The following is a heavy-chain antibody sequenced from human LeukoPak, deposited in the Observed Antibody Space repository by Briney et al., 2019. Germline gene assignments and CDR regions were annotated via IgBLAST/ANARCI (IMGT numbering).Heavy chain of an antibody. D-gene: IGHD6-6*01. V-gene: IGHV3-74*01. J-gene: IGHJ6*03. CDR3: ARGDRASSSIYYFYMDV. CDR1: GFTFSSYW. Sequence: GGSLRLSCAASGFTFSSYWMHWVRQAPGKGLVGVSRINSDGSSTSYADSVKGRFTISRDNAKNTLYLQMNSLRAEDTAVYFCARGDRASSSIYYFYMDVWGKGTTVTVSS. CDR2: INSDGSST.